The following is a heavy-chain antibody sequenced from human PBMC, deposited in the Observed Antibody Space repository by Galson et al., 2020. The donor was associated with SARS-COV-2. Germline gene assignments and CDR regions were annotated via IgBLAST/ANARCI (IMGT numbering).Heavy chain of an antibody. J-gene: IGHJ6*02. CDR3: ARDHRPHDSSSWDYYYYGMDV. V-gene: IGHV1-69*13. CDR2: IIPIFGTA. CDR1: GGTFSSYA. D-gene: IGHD6-13*01. Sequence: SVKVSCKASGGTFSSYAISWVRQAPGQGLEWMGGIIPIFGTANYAQKFQGRVTITADESTSTAYMELSSLRSEDTAVYYCARDHRPHDSSSWDYYYYGMDVWGQGTTVTVSS.